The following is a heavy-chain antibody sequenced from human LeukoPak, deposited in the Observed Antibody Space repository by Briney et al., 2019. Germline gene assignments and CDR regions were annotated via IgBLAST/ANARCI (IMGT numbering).Heavy chain of an antibody. J-gene: IGHJ4*02. CDR1: GFTLSTYW. CDR3: ARAGYSGYDSGGYYFDY. V-gene: IGHV3-74*01. D-gene: IGHD5-12*01. Sequence: GGSLRLSCAASGFTLSTYWMHWVRQGPGKGLVWVSCINSDGSRTTYADSVKGRFTISRDNAKNTLYLQMNTLRVEDTAVYYCARAGYSGYDSGGYYFDYWGQGTLVTVSS. CDR2: INSDGSRT.